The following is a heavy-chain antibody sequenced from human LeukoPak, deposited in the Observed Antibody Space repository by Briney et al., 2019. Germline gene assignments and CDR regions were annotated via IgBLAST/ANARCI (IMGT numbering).Heavy chain of an antibody. J-gene: IGHJ4*02. Sequence: GGSLRLSCAASGFTFNNFAMSWVRQAPGKGLDWVSGLSGSGSSTFYADSVKGRFIISRDNSNSTLYLQMNSLRAEDTAVYYCARRPKYSNSWINFWGQGTLVTVSS. CDR3: ARRPKYSNSWINF. CDR1: GFTFNNFA. V-gene: IGHV3-23*01. D-gene: IGHD6-13*01. CDR2: LSGSGSST.